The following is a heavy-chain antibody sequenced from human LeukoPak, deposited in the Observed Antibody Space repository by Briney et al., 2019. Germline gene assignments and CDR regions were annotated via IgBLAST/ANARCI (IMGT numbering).Heavy chain of an antibody. CDR3: ASNSGSYSPFDY. Sequence: SETLSLTCTVSGGPISSYYWSWIRQPPGKGLEWIGYIYYSGSTNYNPSLKSRVTISVDTSKNQFSLKLSSVTAADTAVYYCASNSGSYSPFDYWGQGTLVTVSS. CDR2: IYYSGST. CDR1: GGPISSYY. J-gene: IGHJ4*02. V-gene: IGHV4-59*01. D-gene: IGHD1-26*01.